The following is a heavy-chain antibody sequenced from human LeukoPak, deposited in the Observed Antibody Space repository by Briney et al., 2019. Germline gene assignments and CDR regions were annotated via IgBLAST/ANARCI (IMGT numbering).Heavy chain of an antibody. CDR3: AGGDRNGWYFDY. CDR2: INWNGGST. V-gene: IGHV3-20*04. Sequence: PGGSLRLSCAASGFRFDDHGMSWVRQAPGKGLEWVSGINWNGGSTGYGDSVKGRFTISRDNATNSLYLQMNSLRAEDTALYYCAGGDRNGWYFDYWGQGVLVTVSS. J-gene: IGHJ4*02. D-gene: IGHD6-19*01. CDR1: GFRFDDHG.